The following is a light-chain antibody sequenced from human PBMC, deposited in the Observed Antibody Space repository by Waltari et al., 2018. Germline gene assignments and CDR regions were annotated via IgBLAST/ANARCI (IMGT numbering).Light chain of an antibody. CDR2: DDN. J-gene: IGLJ2*01. CDR3: QVWDSDGDHVV. Sequence: SYLLTQPPSVSVAPGQTARITCGGSNIGDKRVHWYQHKTGQAPLLVGYDDNDRPSGIPGRISGSNSGYTATLSITRVEAGDEADYYCQVWDSDGDHVVFGGGTKLIVL. V-gene: IGLV3-21*02. CDR1: NIGDKR.